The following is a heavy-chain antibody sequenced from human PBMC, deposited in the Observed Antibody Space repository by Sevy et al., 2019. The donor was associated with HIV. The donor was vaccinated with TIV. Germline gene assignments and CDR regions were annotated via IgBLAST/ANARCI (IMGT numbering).Heavy chain of an antibody. J-gene: IGHJ4*02. CDR2: IYYSGST. CDR3: ARGLGNYYDSSGYYYGYYFDY. V-gene: IGHV4-30-4*01. CDR1: GGSISSGDYY. Sequence: SETLSLTCTVSGGSISSGDYYWSWIRQPPGKGLEWIGYIYYSGSTYYNPSLKSRVTISVDTSKNQFSLKLSPVTAADTAVYYCARGLGNYYDSSGYYYGYYFDYLGQGTLVTVSS. D-gene: IGHD3-22*01.